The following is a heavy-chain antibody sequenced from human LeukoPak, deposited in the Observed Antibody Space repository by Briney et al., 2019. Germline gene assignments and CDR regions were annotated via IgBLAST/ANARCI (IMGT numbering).Heavy chain of an antibody. J-gene: IGHJ4*02. CDR1: GFTFSHYW. CDR3: ARYSYKHDC. V-gene: IGHV3-7*01. D-gene: IGHD2-15*01. Sequence: PRGSLRLSCAASGFTFSHYWMTWVRQAPGKGLEWVANMKEDGSQETYVDSVKGRFTISRDNAKNSLYLQMNNVRAEDTAVYYCARYSYKHDCWGQGTLVTVSS. CDR2: MKEDGSQE.